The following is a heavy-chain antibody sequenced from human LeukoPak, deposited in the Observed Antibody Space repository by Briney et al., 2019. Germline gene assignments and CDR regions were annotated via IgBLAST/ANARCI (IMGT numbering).Heavy chain of an antibody. V-gene: IGHV3-30*02. CDR1: GFTLNSYG. Sequence: PGGSLRLSCAASGFTLNSYGMHWVRQAPGKGLEWVAVIWYDGSNTYYADSVKGRFTISRDNSKNTLYLQMNSLRAEDTAVYYCAKDGGWLQLDYWGQGTLVTVSS. J-gene: IGHJ4*02. CDR2: IWYDGSNT. D-gene: IGHD5-24*01. CDR3: AKDGGWLQLDY.